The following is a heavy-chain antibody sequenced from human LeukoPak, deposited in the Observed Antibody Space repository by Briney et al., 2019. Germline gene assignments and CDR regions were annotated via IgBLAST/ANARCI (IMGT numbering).Heavy chain of an antibody. CDR1: GYTFTTYA. CDR3: AEEDNPGDAFDI. Sequence: GASVKVSCKASGYTFTTYAMNWVRQAPGQGLEWMGGIIPIFGTANYAQKFQGRVTITADESASTAYMELSSLTSEDTAVYYCAEEDNPGDAFDIWGQGTMVTVSS. V-gene: IGHV1-69*13. CDR2: IIPIFGTA. J-gene: IGHJ3*02. D-gene: IGHD1-14*01.